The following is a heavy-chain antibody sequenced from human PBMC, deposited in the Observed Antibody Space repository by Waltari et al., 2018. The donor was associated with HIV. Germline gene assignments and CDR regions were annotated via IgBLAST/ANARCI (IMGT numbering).Heavy chain of an antibody. D-gene: IGHD5-12*01. V-gene: IGHV1-69*01. CDR3: ARGEGVATIERYYYYGMDV. CDR2: TA. J-gene: IGHJ6*02. Sequence: TANYAQKFQGRVTITADESTSTAYMELSSLRSEDTAVYYCARGEGVATIERYYYYGMDVWGQGTTVTVSS.